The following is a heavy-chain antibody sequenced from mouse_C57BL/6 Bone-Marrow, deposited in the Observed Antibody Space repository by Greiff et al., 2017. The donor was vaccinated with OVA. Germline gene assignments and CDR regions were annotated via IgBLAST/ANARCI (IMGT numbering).Heavy chain of an antibody. CDR2: INPNNGGT. CDR1: GYTFTDYN. D-gene: IGHD2-2*01. CDR3: ARGGLWLRPYYFDY. J-gene: IGHJ2*01. Sequence: VHVKQSGPELVKPGASVKIPCKASGYTFTDYNMDWVKQSHGKSLEWIGDINPNNGGTIYNQKFKGKATLTVDKSSSTAYMELRSLTSEDTAVYYCARGGLWLRPYYFDYWGQGTTLTVSS. V-gene: IGHV1-18*01.